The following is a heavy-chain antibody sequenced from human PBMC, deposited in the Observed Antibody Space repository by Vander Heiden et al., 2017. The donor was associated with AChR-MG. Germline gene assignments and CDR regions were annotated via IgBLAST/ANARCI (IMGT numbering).Heavy chain of an antibody. D-gene: IGHD3-9*01. Sequence: VELRESGPGVVQPSQTPSLTCSVPGDSISNGDYYWTWIRQHPVKGPEWLGYSYFSGSTFYNPSLKNRITISVDKSQNTFSLQLTSVTAADKAIYYCARTHSVGIDSFDVWGQGTLISVSS. CDR1: GDSISNGDYY. CDR3: ARTHSVGIDSFDV. V-gene: IGHV4-31*03. J-gene: IGHJ4*02. CDR2: SYFSGST.